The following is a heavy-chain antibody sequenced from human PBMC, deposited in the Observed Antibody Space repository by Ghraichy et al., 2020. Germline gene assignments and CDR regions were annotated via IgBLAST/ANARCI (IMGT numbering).Heavy chain of an antibody. J-gene: IGHJ5*02. CDR2: MNPNSGNT. Sequence: ASVKVSCKASGYTFTSYDINWVRQATGQGLEWMGWMNPNSGNTGYAQKFQGRVTMTRNTSISTAYMELSSLRSEDTAVYYCARGTSLLWFREFKERHNWFDPWGQGTLVTVSS. CDR1: GYTFTSYD. D-gene: IGHD3-10*01. CDR3: ARGTSLLWFREFKERHNWFDP. V-gene: IGHV1-8*01.